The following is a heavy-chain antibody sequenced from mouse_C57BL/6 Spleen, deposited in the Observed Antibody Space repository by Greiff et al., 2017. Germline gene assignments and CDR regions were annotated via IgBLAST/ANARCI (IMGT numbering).Heavy chain of an antibody. J-gene: IGHJ4*01. V-gene: IGHV1-26*01. CDR1: GYTFTDYY. Sequence: VQLQQSGPELVKPGASVKISCKASGYTFTDYYMNWVKQSHGKSLEWIGDINPNNGGTSYNQKFKGKATLTVDKSSSTAYMELRSLTSEDSAVYYCARSSNWGVYYAMDYWGQGTSVTVSS. D-gene: IGHD4-1*01. CDR2: INPNNGGT. CDR3: ARSSNWGVYYAMDY.